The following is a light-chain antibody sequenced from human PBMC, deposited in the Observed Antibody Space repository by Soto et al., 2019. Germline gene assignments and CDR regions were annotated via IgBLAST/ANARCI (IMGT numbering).Light chain of an antibody. CDR3: CSYTTSSTVV. CDR1: SSDVGSYKY. CDR2: EVS. J-gene: IGLJ2*01. V-gene: IGLV2-14*01. Sequence: QSALTQPASVSGSPGQSITISCTGTSSDVGSYKYVSWYQHYPGKAPKLIIYEVSNRPSGVSDRFSGSKSGNTASLTLSGLQAEDEADYYCCSYTTSSTVVFGGGTKLTVL.